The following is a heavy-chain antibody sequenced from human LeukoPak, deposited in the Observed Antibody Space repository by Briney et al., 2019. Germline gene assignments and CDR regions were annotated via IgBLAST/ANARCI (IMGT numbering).Heavy chain of an antibody. J-gene: IGHJ4*02. D-gene: IGHD5-12*01. CDR1: GLTVSSNY. CDR2: IYSGVTGGNT. V-gene: IGHV3-53*01. CDR3: ARDPTQWLRYGYFDY. Sequence: GGSLRLSCAASGLTVSSNYLTWVRQAPGKGLECVSVIYSGVTGGNTYYADSVKGRFTISRDNAKNSLYLQMNSLRAEDTAVYYCARDPTQWLRYGYFDYWGQGILVTVSS.